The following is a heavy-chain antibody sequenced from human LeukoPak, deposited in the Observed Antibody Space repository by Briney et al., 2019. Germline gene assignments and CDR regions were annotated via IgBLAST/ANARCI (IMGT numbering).Heavy chain of an antibody. CDR2: IIPILGIA. CDR3: ARDSNYRFDY. V-gene: IGHV1-69*04. J-gene: IGHJ4*02. Sequence: SVKVSCRASGGTFSSYAISWVRQAPGQGLEWMGRIIPILGIANYAQKLQGRVTMTTDTSTSTAYMELRSLRSDDTAVYYCARDSNYRFDYWGQGTLVTVSS. D-gene: IGHD4/OR15-4a*01. CDR1: GGTFSSYA.